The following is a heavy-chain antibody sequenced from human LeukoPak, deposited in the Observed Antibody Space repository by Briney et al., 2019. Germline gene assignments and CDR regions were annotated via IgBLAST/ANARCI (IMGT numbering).Heavy chain of an antibody. V-gene: IGHV4-59*01. Sequence: SETLSLTCTLSGGSFTSYYWSWVRQPPGKGLEWIGYIYYSGSNSVSTNYPPCRKSRFTISLVSSKNLYSLQLTSVTAAYTAVYYCARRAIVDWYFDLWGRGTLVTVSS. CDR3: ARRAIVDWYFDL. D-gene: IGHD1-26*01. CDR2: IYYSGSNSVST. J-gene: IGHJ2*01. CDR1: GGSFTSYY.